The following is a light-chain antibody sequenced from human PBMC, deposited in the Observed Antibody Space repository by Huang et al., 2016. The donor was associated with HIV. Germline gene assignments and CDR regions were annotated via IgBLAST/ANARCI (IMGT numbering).Light chain of an antibody. CDR3: QQTYVTPRT. V-gene: IGKV1-39*01. J-gene: IGKJ3*01. CDR1: QRISKY. Sequence: DIQMTQSPSSLSASVGDRVTITCRASQRISKYLNWYRQRPGKAPQLLISTASNLQSGVPSRFSGSGSGTDFTLTISDLQREDFATYYCQQTYVTPRTFGPGTTVDI. CDR2: TAS.